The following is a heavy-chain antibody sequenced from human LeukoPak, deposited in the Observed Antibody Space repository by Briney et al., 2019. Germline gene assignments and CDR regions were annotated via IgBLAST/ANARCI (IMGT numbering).Heavy chain of an antibody. Sequence: PSETLSLTYARHGGSLRGYYWGWIRQPPGKGLQWMGEINHSGSTNYNPSLKSRVTISVDTSKNQFSLKLSSVTAADTAVYYCARGPYYYYMDVWGKGTTVTVSS. CDR1: GGSLRGYY. CDR2: INHSGST. V-gene: IGHV4-34*01. CDR3: ARGPYYYYMDV. J-gene: IGHJ6*03.